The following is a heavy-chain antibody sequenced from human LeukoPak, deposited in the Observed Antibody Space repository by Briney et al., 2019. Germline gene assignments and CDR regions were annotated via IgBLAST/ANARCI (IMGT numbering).Heavy chain of an antibody. D-gene: IGHD3-22*01. V-gene: IGHV1-8*03. J-gene: IGHJ3*02. CDR2: MNPNSGNT. CDR1: GYTFTSYD. Sequence: SAKVXXKASGYTFTSYDINWVRQATGQGLEWMGWMNPNSGNTGYAQKFQGRVTITRNTSISTAYMELSSLRSEDTAVYYCARVYDSSGXXAFDIWGQGTMVTVSS. CDR3: ARVYDSSGXXAFDI.